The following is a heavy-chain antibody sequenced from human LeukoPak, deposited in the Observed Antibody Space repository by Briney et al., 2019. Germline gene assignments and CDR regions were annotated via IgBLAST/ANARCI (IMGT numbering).Heavy chain of an antibody. CDR1: GYTFTGYY. CDR2: INPNSGGT. CDR3: ARGAYRGGDCYDQDGYYYYFMDV. D-gene: IGHD2-21*02. J-gene: IGHJ6*03. Sequence: ASVKVSCKASGYTFTGYYMHWVRQAPGQGLEWMGWINPNSGGTNYAQKFQGRVTMTRDASINTAYMELRRLRSDDTAVYYWARGAYRGGDCYDQDGYYYYFMDVWGKGTTVTVSS. V-gene: IGHV1-2*02.